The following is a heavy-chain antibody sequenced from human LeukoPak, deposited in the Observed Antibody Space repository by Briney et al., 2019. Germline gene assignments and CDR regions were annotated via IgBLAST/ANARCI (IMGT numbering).Heavy chain of an antibody. J-gene: IGHJ4*02. CDR2: IYCSEST. Sequence: SETLSLTCTVSGASISGSGYYWGWIRQPPGKVLEWIGSIYCSESTYYNAALQSRVTISIETSNNQISLRLNSVTAADTAMYYCAKSGGYGLIDYWGQGTLVTVSS. CDR3: AKSGGYGLIDY. CDR1: GASISGSGYY. V-gene: IGHV4-39*01. D-gene: IGHD1-26*01.